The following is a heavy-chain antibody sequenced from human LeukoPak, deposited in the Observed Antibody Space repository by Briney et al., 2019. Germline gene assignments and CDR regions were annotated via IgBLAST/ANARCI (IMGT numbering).Heavy chain of an antibody. V-gene: IGHV4-34*01. CDR3: ARASIAVAGLDY. D-gene: IGHD6-19*01. J-gene: IGHJ4*02. Sequence: SETLSLTCAVYGGSFSGYYWSWIRQPPGRGLEWIGEINHSGSTNYNPSLKSRVTISVDTSKNQFSLKLSSVTAADTAVYYCARASIAVAGLDYWGQGTLVTVSS. CDR1: GGSFSGYY. CDR2: INHSGST.